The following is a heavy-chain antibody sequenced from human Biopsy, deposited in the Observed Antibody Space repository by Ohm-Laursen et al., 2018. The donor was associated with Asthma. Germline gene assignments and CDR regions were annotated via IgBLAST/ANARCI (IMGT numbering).Heavy chain of an antibody. CDR1: GFTFGDYW. J-gene: IGHJ5*02. CDR2: IKHDGSEK. Sequence: SLRLSCAASGFTFGDYWMSWVRQVPGKGLEWMANIKHDGSEKNHVDSLKGRFTISRDNAKNSLYLQMNSLRAEDTAVYYCAKAERYFDWYWFDPWGQGTLVTVSS. CDR3: AKAERYFDWYWFDP. V-gene: IGHV3-7*01. D-gene: IGHD3-9*01.